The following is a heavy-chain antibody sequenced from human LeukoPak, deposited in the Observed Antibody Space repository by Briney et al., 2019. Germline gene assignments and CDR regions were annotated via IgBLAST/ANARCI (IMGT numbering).Heavy chain of an antibody. Sequence: SETLSLTXAVYGGSFSGYYWSWIRQPPGKGLEWIGEINHSGSTNYNPSLKSRVTISVDTSKNQFSLKLSSVTAADTAVYYCARKKPRWYFDLWGRGTLVTVSS. D-gene: IGHD1-14*01. CDR2: INHSGST. J-gene: IGHJ2*01. V-gene: IGHV4-34*01. CDR1: GGSFSGYY. CDR3: ARKKPRWYFDL.